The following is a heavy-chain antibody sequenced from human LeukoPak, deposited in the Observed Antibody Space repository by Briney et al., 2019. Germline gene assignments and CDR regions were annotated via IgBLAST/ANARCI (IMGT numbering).Heavy chain of an antibody. V-gene: IGHV1-18*01. CDR1: GYTFTSYD. CDR3: ARDRKYSGSYFWDY. CDR2: ISGYNGHT. D-gene: IGHD1-26*01. Sequence: ASVKVSCKASGYTFTSYDINWVRQATGQGLEWMGWISGYNGHTNNARKLEGRVTVTTDTSTSTAYMELKSLRSDDTAVYYCARDRKYSGSYFWDYWGQGTLVTVSS. J-gene: IGHJ4*02.